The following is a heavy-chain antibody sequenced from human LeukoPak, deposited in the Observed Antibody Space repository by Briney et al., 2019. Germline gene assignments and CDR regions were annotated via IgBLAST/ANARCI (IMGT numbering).Heavy chain of an antibody. CDR3: ARDPQVCWFDP. CDR2: IYGSGNT. D-gene: IGHD2-8*01. V-gene: IGHV4-4*07. CDR1: GGSISSYY. Sequence: SETLSLTCTVSGGSISSYYWSWIRQPAGKGLEWIGRIYGSGNTNYNPSLKSRVTMSLDTSTNQFSLKLSSVTAADTAVYYCARDPQVCWFDPCGQGTLVTVSS. J-gene: IGHJ5*02.